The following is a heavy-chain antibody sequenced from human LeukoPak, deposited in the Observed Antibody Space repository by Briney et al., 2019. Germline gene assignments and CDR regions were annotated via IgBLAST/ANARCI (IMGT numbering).Heavy chain of an antibody. CDR2: INHSGST. J-gene: IGHJ5*02. D-gene: IGHD5-18*01. CDR3: ARDFRGYSYGHEWFDP. Sequence: PSETLSLTCAVYGGSFSGYYWSWIRQPPGKGLEWIGEINHSGSTNYNPSLKSRVTISVDTSKNQFSLKLSSVTAADTAVYYCARDFRGYSYGHEWFDPWGQGTLVTVSS. CDR1: GGSFSGYY. V-gene: IGHV4-34*01.